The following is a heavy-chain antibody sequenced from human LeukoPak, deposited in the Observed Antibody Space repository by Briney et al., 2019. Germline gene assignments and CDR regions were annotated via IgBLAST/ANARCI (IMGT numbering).Heavy chain of an antibody. Sequence: GGSLRLSCAASGFTFSDYYMSWIRQAPGQGLEWVSYISSSGNPISYADSVEGRFTISRDNTKNSLYLQMNSLRAEDTAVYYCARVGIIVAAGTCDYWGQGTLVTVSS. CDR2: ISSSGNPI. V-gene: IGHV3-11*01. J-gene: IGHJ4*02. D-gene: IGHD6-13*01. CDR1: GFTFSDYY. CDR3: ARVGIIVAAGTCDY.